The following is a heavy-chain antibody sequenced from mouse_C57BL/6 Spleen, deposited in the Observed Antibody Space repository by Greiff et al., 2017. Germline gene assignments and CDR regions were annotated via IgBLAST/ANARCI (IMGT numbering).Heavy chain of an antibody. J-gene: IGHJ3*01. CDR3: ARAKSSDLAWFAY. Sequence: QVQLQQSGAELMKPGASVKLSCKATGYTFTGYWIEWVKQRPGHGLEWIGEILPGSGSTNYNDKFKGKATFTADTSSNTAYMQLSSLTTEDSAIYDCARAKSSDLAWFAYWGQGTLVTVSA. CDR2: ILPGSGST. V-gene: IGHV1-9*01. D-gene: IGHD1-1*01. CDR1: GYTFTGYW.